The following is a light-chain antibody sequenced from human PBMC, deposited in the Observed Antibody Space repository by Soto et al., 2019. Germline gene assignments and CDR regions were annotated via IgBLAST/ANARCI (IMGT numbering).Light chain of an antibody. CDR2: LGS. CDR1: QSLLHSNGYTY. J-gene: IGKJ1*01. V-gene: IGKV2-28*01. Sequence: ILMTQSPLSLPVTPGEPASISCRSGQSLLHSNGYTYLDWYLQKPGQSPQLLIYLGSNRASGVPDRFSGSGSGTDFTLKISRVEAEDVGVYYCMQPLQSWTFGQGTKVDIK. CDR3: MQPLQSWT.